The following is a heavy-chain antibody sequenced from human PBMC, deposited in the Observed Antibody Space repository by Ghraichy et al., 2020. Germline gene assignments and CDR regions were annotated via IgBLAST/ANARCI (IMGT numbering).Heavy chain of an antibody. Sequence: GESLNISCAASGFTFSSYGMHWVRQAPGKGLEWVAVISYDGSNKYYADSVKGRFTISRDNSKNTLYLQMNSLRAEDTAVYYCARDNGATNSWGQGTLVTVSS. CDR3: ARDNGATNS. CDR1: GFTFSSYG. CDR2: ISYDGSNK. J-gene: IGHJ5*02. V-gene: IGHV3-30*03. D-gene: IGHD1-26*01.